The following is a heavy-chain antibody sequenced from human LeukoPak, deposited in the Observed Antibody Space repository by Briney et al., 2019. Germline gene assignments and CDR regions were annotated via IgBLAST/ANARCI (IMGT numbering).Heavy chain of an antibody. J-gene: IGHJ5*02. CDR3: AKDVVWSLDP. V-gene: IGHV3-30-3*01. D-gene: IGHD2-15*01. CDR2: ISYDGSNK. CDR1: GFTFSSYA. Sequence: GGSLRLSCAASGFTFSSYAMHWVRQAPGKGLEWVAVISYDGSNKYYADSVKGRFTISRDNSKNTLYLQMNSLRAEDTAVYYCAKDVVWSLDPWGQGTLVTVSS.